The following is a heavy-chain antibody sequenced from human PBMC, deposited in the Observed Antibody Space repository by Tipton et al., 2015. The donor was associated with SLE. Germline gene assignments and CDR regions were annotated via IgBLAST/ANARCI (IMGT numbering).Heavy chain of an antibody. V-gene: IGHV3-30-3*01. CDR2: ISYDGSNK. CDR3: ARDYSYNLAREAYYGMDV. Sequence: SLRLSCAASGFTLSDYAMHWVRQTPGKGLEWVAIISYDGSNKYYADSVKGRFTISRDNSKNTLLLLMNSLRAEDTALYYCARDYSYNLAREAYYGMDVWGQGTTVIVSS. CDR1: GFTLSDYA. J-gene: IGHJ6*02. D-gene: IGHD5-24*01.